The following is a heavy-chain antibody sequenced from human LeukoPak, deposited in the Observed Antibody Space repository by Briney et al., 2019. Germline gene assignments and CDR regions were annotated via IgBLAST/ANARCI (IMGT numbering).Heavy chain of an antibody. CDR1: GGTFSTYA. D-gene: IGHD6-13*01. J-gene: IGHJ6*02. Sequence: SVKVSCKTSGGTFSTYAIGWVRQAPGQGLEWMGRIIPIFGIPNYAQKFQGRVTITADKSTSTAYMELSRLRSEDTAVYYCARSIVAADKRHEKYYYYRMDVWGQGTTVTVSS. CDR3: ARSIVAADKRHEKYYYYRMDV. V-gene: IGHV1-69*04. CDR2: IIPIFGIP.